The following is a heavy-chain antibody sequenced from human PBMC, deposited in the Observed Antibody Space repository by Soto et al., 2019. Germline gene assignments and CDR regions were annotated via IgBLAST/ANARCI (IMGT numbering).Heavy chain of an antibody. CDR2: INHSGST. CDR3: ASTPGYCSSTSCRTYYFDY. J-gene: IGHJ4*02. D-gene: IGHD2-2*01. Sequence: SETLSLTCAVYGGSFSGYYWSWIRQPPGKGLEWIGEINHSGSTNYNPSLKSRVTISVATSKNQFSLKLSSVTAADTAVYYCASTPGYCSSTSCRTYYFDYWGQGTLVTVSS. V-gene: IGHV4-34*01. CDR1: GGSFSGYY.